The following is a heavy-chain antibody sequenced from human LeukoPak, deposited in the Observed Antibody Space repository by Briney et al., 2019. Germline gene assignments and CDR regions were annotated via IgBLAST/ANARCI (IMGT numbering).Heavy chain of an antibody. J-gene: IGHJ4*02. D-gene: IGHD3-22*01. CDR2: ISAYNGNT. CDR3: ARAKMDYYDSSGPPHFDY. V-gene: IGHV1-18*01. Sequence: ASVKVSCKASGYTFTSYGISWVRQAPGQGLEWMGWISAYNGNTNYAQKLQGRVTMTTDTSTSTAYMELRSLRSDDTAVYYCARAKMDYYDSSGPPHFDYWGQGTLVTVSS. CDR1: GYTFTSYG.